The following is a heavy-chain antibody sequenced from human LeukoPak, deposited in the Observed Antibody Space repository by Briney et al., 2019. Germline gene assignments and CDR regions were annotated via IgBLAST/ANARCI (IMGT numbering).Heavy chain of an antibody. CDR1: GGSISSSYW. CDR2: IYHSGST. V-gene: IGHV4-4*02. CDR3: ARRGARGGSSGRSPRIYYFDY. J-gene: IGHJ4*02. D-gene: IGHD6-19*01. Sequence: PSETLSLTCGVSGGSISSSYWWSWVRQPPGKGLEWIGEIYHSGSTNYNPSLKSRVTISVDTSKNQFSLKLSSETAADTAVYYCARRGARGGSSGRSPRIYYFDYWGQGTLVTVSS.